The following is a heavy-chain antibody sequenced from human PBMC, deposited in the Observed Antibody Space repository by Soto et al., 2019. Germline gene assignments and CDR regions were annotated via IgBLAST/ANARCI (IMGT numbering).Heavy chain of an antibody. CDR3: ARDLSQWLRLGGMDV. CDR1: GGSISSGGYY. V-gene: IGHV4-31*03. D-gene: IGHD5-12*01. Sequence: QVQLQESGPGLVKPSQTLSLTCTVSGGSISSGGYYWSWIRQHPGKGLEWIGYIYYSGSTYYNPSLNSRVTISVDTSKNQFSLKLSSVTAADTAVYYCARDLSQWLRLGGMDVWGQGTTVTVSS. CDR2: IYYSGST. J-gene: IGHJ6*02.